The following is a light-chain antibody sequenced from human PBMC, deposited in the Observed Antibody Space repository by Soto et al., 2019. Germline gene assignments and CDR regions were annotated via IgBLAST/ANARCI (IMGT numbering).Light chain of an antibody. Sequence: VLTQSPATLSVSPGDTAPLSCRASQGVSSSLAWYQQEPGQPPRLLIYGASTRATGVPARFSGSGSGTEFTLTISRLQSEDFAVYYCQQYYNWRPRFGQGTKVDIK. CDR2: GAS. CDR3: QQYYNWRPR. CDR1: QGVSSS. V-gene: IGKV3-15*01. J-gene: IGKJ1*01.